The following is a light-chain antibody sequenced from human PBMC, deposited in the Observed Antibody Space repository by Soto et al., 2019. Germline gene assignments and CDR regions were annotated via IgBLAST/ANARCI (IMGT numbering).Light chain of an antibody. CDR1: SSNIGAGYD. CDR3: QSYDSSLSGPCV. V-gene: IGLV1-40*01. Sequence: QLVLTQPPSVSGAPGQRVTISCTGSSSNIGAGYDVHWYQQLPGTAPKLLIYGNSNRPSGVPDRFSGSKSGASASLAITRLRAEDEADYYCQSYDSSLSGPCVFGGGTKLTVL. J-gene: IGLJ3*02. CDR2: GNS.